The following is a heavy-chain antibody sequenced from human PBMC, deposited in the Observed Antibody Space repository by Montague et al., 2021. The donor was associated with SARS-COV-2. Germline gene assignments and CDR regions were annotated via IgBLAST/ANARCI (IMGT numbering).Heavy chain of an antibody. J-gene: IGHJ4*02. D-gene: IGHD3-10*01. V-gene: IGHV4-39*02. CDR1: SGSIISSGYY. CDR2: IYYSGTT. Sequence: SETLSLTCSISSGSIISSGYYWGWIRQPPGKELEWIGNIYYSGTTYYNPSLQSPGTISVDTSKNHLSLRLSSVTAADTAVYFCARGMIRGVTTPFDYWGQGSQVTVSS. CDR3: ARGMIRGVTTPFDY.